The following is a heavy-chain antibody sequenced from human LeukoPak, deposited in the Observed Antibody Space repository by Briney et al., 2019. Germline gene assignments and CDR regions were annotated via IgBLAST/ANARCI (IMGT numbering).Heavy chain of an antibody. CDR1: GGTFSSYA. D-gene: IGHD2-2*01. CDR2: IIPIFGTA. CDR3: ARDFCSTSCNLGY. J-gene: IGHJ4*02. V-gene: IGHV1-69*13. Sequence: SVKVSCKASGGTFSSYAINWVRQAPGQGLEWMGGIIPIFGTANYAQKFQGRVTITADESTSTAYMELSSLRSEDTAVYYCARDFCSTSCNLGYWGQGTLVTVSS.